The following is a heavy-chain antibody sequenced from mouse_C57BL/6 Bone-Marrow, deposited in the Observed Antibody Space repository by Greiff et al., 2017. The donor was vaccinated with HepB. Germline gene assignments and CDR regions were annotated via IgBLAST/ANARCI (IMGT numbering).Heavy chain of an antibody. CDR2: IDPENGDT. CDR3: TLLWLRPRFAY. J-gene: IGHJ3*01. CDR1: GFNIKDDY. Sequence: VQLQQSGAELVRPGASVKLSCTASGFNIKDDYMHWVKQRPEQGLEWIGWIDPENGDTEYASKFQGKVTITADTSSNTAYLQLSSLTSEDTAVYYCTLLWLRPRFAYWGQGTLVTVSA. D-gene: IGHD2-9*01. V-gene: IGHV14-4*01.